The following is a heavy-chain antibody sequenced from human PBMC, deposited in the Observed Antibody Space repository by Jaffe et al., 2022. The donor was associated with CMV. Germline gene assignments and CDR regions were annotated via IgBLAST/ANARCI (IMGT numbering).Heavy chain of an antibody. V-gene: IGHV3-23*04. J-gene: IGHJ5*02. CDR2: ISGSGGST. CDR3: ARAYYDSSGYFPNWFDP. CDR1: GFTFSSYA. D-gene: IGHD3-22*01. Sequence: EVQLVESGGGLVQPGGSLRLSCAASGFTFSSYAMSWVRQAPGKGLEWVSAISGSGGSTYYADSVKGRFTISRDNSKNTLYLQMNSLRAEDTAVYYCARAYYDSSGYFPNWFDPWGQGTLVTVSS.